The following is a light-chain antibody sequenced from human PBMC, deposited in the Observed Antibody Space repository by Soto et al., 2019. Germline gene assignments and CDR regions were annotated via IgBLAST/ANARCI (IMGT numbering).Light chain of an antibody. Sequence: DVVMTQSPLSLPVTLGQPASISCRSSQSLVYSDGYTYLSWFQQRPGQSPRRLIYKVSNRDSGVPDRFSGSGSGTDFTLKISRVEAEDVGVYYCMQGTHLYTFGQGNKLEIK. CDR2: KVS. V-gene: IGKV2-30*01. J-gene: IGKJ2*01. CDR1: QSLVYSDGYTY. CDR3: MQGTHLYT.